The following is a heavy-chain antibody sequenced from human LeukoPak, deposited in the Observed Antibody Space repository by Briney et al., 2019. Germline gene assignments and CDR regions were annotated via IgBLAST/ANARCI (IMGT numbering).Heavy chain of an antibody. Sequence: PSETLSLTCTVSGGSISSGSYYWGWIRQPPGKGLEWIGSIYYSGSTYYNPSLKSRVTISVDTSKNQFSLKLSSVTAADTAVYYCARHVTMVRGVIMVFDYWGQGTLVTVSS. J-gene: IGHJ4*02. CDR3: ARHVTMVRGVIMVFDY. CDR2: IYYSGST. D-gene: IGHD3-10*01. CDR1: GGSISSGSYY. V-gene: IGHV4-39*01.